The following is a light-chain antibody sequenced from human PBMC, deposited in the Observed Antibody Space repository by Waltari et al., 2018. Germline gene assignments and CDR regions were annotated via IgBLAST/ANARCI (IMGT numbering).Light chain of an antibody. V-gene: IGKV1-12*01. CDR2: HAS. CDR3: QQSGTFPPT. J-gene: IGKJ1*01. CDR1: QDIRTW. Sequence: DIRLTQSPSSVFASVGDRVTIPLRASQDIRTWLAWYQQKPGKAPRLLIYHASGLQSGVPSRFSGSGSGTDFTLTISTLQPEDFATYSCQQSGTFPPTFGPGTKVEI.